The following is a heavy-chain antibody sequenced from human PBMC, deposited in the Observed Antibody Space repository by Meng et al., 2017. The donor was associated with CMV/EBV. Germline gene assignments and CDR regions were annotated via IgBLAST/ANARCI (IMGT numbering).Heavy chain of an antibody. CDR2: INPSGGST. Sequence: LCEEDVKTPEASGKVPCKTSGDTFTSYYMPWVRQAPGQGLEGMGIINPSGGSTSYAQKFQGRVTMTRDTSTSTVYMELSSLRSEDTAVYYCARARSRKGSSYIAAAGPQMDYWGQGTLVTVSS. J-gene: IGHJ4*02. CDR3: ARARSRKGSSYIAAAGPQMDY. CDR1: GDTFTSYY. V-gene: IGHV1-46*01. D-gene: IGHD6-13*01.